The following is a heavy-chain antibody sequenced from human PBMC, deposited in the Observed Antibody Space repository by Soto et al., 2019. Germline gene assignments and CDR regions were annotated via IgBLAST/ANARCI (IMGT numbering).Heavy chain of an antibody. D-gene: IGHD2-8*01. CDR1: GGSINNFY. V-gene: IGHV4-59*12. J-gene: IGHJ4*02. CDR2: VFYTGST. Sequence: QVQLQESGPGLVRPSETLSLTCNVSGGSINNFYWSWIRQPPGMGLEWIGYVFYTGSTSYNPSLKSRVTMSVDMSMNQFSLRRRSVTAADTGVYYCACTRMVGKVGPQMGYYFDDWGQGTLVTVSS. CDR3: ACTRMVGKVGPQMGYYFDD.